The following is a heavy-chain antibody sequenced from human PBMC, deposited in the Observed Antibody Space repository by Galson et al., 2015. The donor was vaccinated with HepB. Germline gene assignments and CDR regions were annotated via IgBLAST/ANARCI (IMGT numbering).Heavy chain of an antibody. J-gene: IGHJ4*02. CDR3: AKDPEPRPITMIVVVRGYFDY. D-gene: IGHD3-22*01. CDR1: GFTFSDYY. CDR2: ISSSSSYT. V-gene: IGHV3-11*05. Sequence: SLRLSCAASGFTFSDYYMSWIRQAPGKGLEWVSYISSSSSYTNYADSVKGRFTISRDNAKNSLYLQMNSLRAEDTAVYYCAKDPEPRPITMIVVVRGYFDYWGQGTLVTVSS.